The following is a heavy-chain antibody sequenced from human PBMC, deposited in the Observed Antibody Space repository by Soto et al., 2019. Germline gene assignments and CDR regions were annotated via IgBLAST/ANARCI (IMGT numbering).Heavy chain of an antibody. J-gene: IGHJ4*02. CDR2: ISYRGTT. CDR3: ARSHDDSASVFDC. CDR1: GDSISSDDYY. Sequence: QVQLQESGPGVVKPSQTLSLTCTVSGDSISSDDYYWSWIRPPPGKGLEWIGYISYRGTTSYNPSLNSRVLFSGDTSKKKFSLKSTSVTAGDPAVYYCARSHDDSASVFDCWGQGTLVTVSS. D-gene: IGHD4-4*01. V-gene: IGHV4-30-4*01.